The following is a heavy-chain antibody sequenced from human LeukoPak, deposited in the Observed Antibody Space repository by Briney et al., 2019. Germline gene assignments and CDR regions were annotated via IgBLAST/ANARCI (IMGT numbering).Heavy chain of an antibody. CDR3: ATQGEHFFVTMVS. D-gene: IGHD3-10*01. CDR1: GFTFSSYS. J-gene: IGHJ5*02. CDR2: ISSSSSYI. V-gene: IGHV3-21*01. Sequence: GGSLRLSCAASGFTFSSYSMNWVRQAPGKGLEWVSSISSSSSYIYYADSVKGRFTISRDNAKNSLYLQMNSLRAEDTAVYYCATQGEHFFVTMVSWGQGTLVTVSS.